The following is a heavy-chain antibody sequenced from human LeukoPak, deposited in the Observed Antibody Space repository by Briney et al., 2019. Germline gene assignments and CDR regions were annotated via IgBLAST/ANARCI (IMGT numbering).Heavy chain of an antibody. Sequence: GGSLRLSCAASGFTLSSYSMNWVRQAPGKGLEWVSSISSSSSYIYYADSVEGRFTISRDNAKNSLYLQMNSLRAEDTAVYYCARALRYLEPSRFDMDVWGKGTTVTVSS. V-gene: IGHV3-21*01. CDR3: ARALRYLEPSRFDMDV. CDR1: GFTLSSYS. D-gene: IGHD3-9*01. J-gene: IGHJ6*03. CDR2: ISSSSSYI.